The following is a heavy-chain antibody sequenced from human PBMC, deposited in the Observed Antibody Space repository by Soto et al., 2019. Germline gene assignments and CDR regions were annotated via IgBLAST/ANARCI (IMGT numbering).Heavy chain of an antibody. D-gene: IGHD3-16*01. V-gene: IGHV3-13*04. Sequence: PGGSLRLSCASSGFTFSSYDMHWVRQATGKGLEWVSSIGTAGSTYYADSVKGRFTISRDSSKNTLYLQMNSLRVEDTAVYYCARDYSVSGSYAPWFDPRGQGTLVTVSS. CDR2: IGTAGST. J-gene: IGHJ5*02. CDR3: ARDYSVSGSYAPWFDP. CDR1: GFTFSSYD.